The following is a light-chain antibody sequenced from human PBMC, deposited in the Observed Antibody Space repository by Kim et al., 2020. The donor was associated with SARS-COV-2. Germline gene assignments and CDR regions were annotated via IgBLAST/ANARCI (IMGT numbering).Light chain of an antibody. J-gene: IGLJ3*02. CDR2: DVS. CDR1: SSDVGGYNY. V-gene: IGLV2-14*01. Sequence: QSALTQPASVSGSPGQSITISCTGTSSDVGGYNYVSWYQQYPGKAPKFMIYDVSKRPSGVSNRFSGSKSGNTASLTISGLQAEDEADYYCSSYTRSSTWVFGGGTQLTVL. CDR3: SSYTRSSTWV.